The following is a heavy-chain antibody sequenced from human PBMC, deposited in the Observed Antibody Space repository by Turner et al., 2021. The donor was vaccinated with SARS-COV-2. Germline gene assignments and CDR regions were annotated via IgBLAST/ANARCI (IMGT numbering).Heavy chain of an antibody. CDR3: ASQEALVPSYYYYYYGMDV. V-gene: IGHV4-39*01. D-gene: IGHD3-10*01. CDR1: GGPISSSSYY. J-gene: IGHJ6*02. CDR2: IYYSGST. Sequence: QLQLQESGPGLVKPSETLSLPCTVSGGPISSSSYYWGWIRQPPGEGLEWIGSIYYSGSTYYNPSLKSRVTISVDTSKNQFSLKLSSVTAADTAVYYCASQEALVPSYYYYYYGMDVWGQGTTVTVSS.